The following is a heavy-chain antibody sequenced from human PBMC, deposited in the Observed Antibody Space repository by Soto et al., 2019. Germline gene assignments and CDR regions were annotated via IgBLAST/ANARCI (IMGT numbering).Heavy chain of an antibody. V-gene: IGHV4-31*03. CDR3: ARAINFDTTQLDV. Sequence: SETLSLTCTVSGGSISIGGYYWNWIRQPPGKGLEWIGYIYYSGSTYYNPSLRSRLAISVDTSNNQFSLKLTSVTAADTAVYFCARAINFDTTQLDVWGQGXTVTVYS. J-gene: IGHJ6*02. CDR1: GGSISIGGYY. D-gene: IGHD3-9*01. CDR2: IYYSGST.